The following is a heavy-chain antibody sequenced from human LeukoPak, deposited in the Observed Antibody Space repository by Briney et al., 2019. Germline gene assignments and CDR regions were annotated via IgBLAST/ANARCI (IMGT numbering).Heavy chain of an antibody. CDR1: GYTFTNYY. CDR3: ARDNSVGDYAWWFDP. J-gene: IGHJ5*02. V-gene: IGHV1-46*01. CDR2: ITPSGGNT. D-gene: IGHD1-26*01. Sequence: ASVKISCKASGYTFTNYYMHWVRQAPGQGLEWLGLITPSGGNTWYAQKFQGRVTMTRDMSTSTDYMELSSLRSEDTAVYYCARDNSVGDYAWWFDPWGQGTLVTVSS.